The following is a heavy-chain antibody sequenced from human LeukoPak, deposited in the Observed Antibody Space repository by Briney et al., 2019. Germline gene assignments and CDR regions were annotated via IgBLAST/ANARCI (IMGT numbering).Heavy chain of an antibody. CDR1: GYTFTGYY. Sequence: ASVKVSCKASGYTFTGYYLHWVRQAPGKGLEWMGGFDPGNGETIYAQKFQGRVTMTEDASTDTAYMELSSLKSEDTAVYYCAAGGLYDLLPYWGQGTLVTVSS. J-gene: IGHJ4*02. CDR2: FDPGNGET. CDR3: AAGGLYDLLPY. V-gene: IGHV1-24*01. D-gene: IGHD3-3*01.